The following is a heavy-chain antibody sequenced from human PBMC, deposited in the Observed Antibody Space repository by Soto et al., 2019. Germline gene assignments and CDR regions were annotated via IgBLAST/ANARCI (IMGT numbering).Heavy chain of an antibody. V-gene: IGHV4-59*08. D-gene: IGHD3-3*01. Sequence: QVQLQESGPGLVKPSETLSLTCTVSGVSISSYYWSWIRQPPGKGLEWIGYINYSGSTTYNPSLRSRVTISVDTSKTQLSLKLSSVTAADTAVYYCARHVNRGAIFDYWGQGNLVTVSS. CDR1: GVSISSYY. J-gene: IGHJ4*02. CDR3: ARHVNRGAIFDY. CDR2: INYSGST.